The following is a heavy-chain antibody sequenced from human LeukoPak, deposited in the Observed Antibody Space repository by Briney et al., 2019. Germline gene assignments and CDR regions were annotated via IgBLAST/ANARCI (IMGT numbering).Heavy chain of an antibody. CDR2: IRYDGSNK. V-gene: IGHV3-30*02. Sequence: PGGSLRLSCAASGFTFSSYGMHWVRQAPGKGLEWVAFIRYDGSNKYYADSVKGRFTISRDNSKNTLYLQMNSLRAEDTAVYYCAKDFGWELLRASNALDIWGQGTMVTVSS. D-gene: IGHD1-26*01. CDR3: AKDFGWELLRASNALDI. J-gene: IGHJ3*02. CDR1: GFTFSSYG.